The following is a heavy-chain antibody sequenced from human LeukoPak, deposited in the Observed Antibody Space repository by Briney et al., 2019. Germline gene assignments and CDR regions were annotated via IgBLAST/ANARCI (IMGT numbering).Heavy chain of an antibody. CDR2: IDPSDSYT. CDR3: ARHYDILTGYPLDAFDI. Sequence: GESLKISCKGSGYSFTSYWISWVRQMPGKGLEWMGRIDPSDSYTNYSPSFQGHVTISADKSISTAYLQWSSLKASDTAMYYCARHYDILTGYPLDAFDIWGQGTMATVSS. D-gene: IGHD3-9*01. V-gene: IGHV5-10-1*01. J-gene: IGHJ3*02. CDR1: GYSFTSYW.